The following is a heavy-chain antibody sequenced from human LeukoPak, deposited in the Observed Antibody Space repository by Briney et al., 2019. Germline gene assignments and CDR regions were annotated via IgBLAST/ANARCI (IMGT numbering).Heavy chain of an antibody. V-gene: IGHV4-59*08. Sequence: ETLSLTCTVSSGSISSHYWSWIRQPPGKGVEWIAYIAYSGHTNSNASLKSRGTISVDMSKNQISLRLSSVTATDTAVYYCARHGYDTGNYLAHFAYWGQGTLVTVSS. CDR3: ARHGYDTGNYLAHFAY. CDR2: IAYSGHT. CDR1: SGSISSHY. D-gene: IGHD4-11*01. J-gene: IGHJ4*02.